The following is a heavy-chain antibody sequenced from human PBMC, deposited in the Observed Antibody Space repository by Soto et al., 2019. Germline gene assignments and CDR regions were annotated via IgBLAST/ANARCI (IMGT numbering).Heavy chain of an antibody. CDR3: ARGSRGVIDY. CDR1: GDSISSFY. V-gene: IGHV4-59*12. J-gene: IGHJ4*02. D-gene: IGHD3-10*01. Sequence: SETLSLTCAVSGDSISSFYWSWIRQPPGKGLEWIGYIYHSGSTYYNPSLKSRVTISVDRSKNQFSLKLSSVTAADTAVYYCARGSRGVIDYWGQGTLVTVSS. CDR2: IYHSGST.